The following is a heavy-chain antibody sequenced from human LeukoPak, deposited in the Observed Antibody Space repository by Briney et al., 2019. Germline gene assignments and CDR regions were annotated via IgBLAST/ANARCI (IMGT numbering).Heavy chain of an antibody. V-gene: IGHV3-30*02. J-gene: IGHJ4*02. CDR1: GFTFSSYG. D-gene: IGHD4-17*01. Sequence: PGGSLRLSCAAFGFTFSSYGMHWVRQAPGKGLEWVAFIRYDGSNKYYADSVKGRFTISRDNSKNTLYLQMNSLRAEDTAVYYCAKDSTTVTPEVNYFDYWGQGTLVTVSS. CDR2: IRYDGSNK. CDR3: AKDSTTVTPEVNYFDY.